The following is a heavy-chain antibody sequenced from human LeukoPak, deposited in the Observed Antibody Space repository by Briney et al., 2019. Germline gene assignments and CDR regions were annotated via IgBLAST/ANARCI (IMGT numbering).Heavy chain of an antibody. Sequence: GSLRLSCAASGFTFSSYSMNWVRQAPGKGLGWVSSISSSSSYIYYADSVKGRFTISRDNAKNSLYLQMNSLRAEDTAVYYCARDKVPVGYSYGFDYWGQGTLVTVSS. CDR3: ARDKVPVGYSYGFDY. D-gene: IGHD5-18*01. CDR2: ISSSSSYI. CDR1: GFTFSSYS. J-gene: IGHJ4*02. V-gene: IGHV3-21*01.